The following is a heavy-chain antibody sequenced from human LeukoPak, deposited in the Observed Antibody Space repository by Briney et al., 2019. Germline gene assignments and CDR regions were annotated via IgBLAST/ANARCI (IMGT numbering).Heavy chain of an antibody. CDR2: ISGSGGST. V-gene: IGHV3-23*01. Sequence: QSGGSLRLSCAASGFTFSSYAMSWVRQAPGKGLEWVSAISGSGGSTYCADSVKGRFTISRDNSKNTLYLQMNSLRAEDTAVYYCAKGDSSGYYYPSWFDYWGQGTLVTVSS. J-gene: IGHJ4*02. CDR3: AKGDSSGYYYPSWFDY. CDR1: GFTFSSYA. D-gene: IGHD3-22*01.